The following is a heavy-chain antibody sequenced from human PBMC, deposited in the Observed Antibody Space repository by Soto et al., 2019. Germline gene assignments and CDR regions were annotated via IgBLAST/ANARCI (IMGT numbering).Heavy chain of an antibody. J-gene: IGHJ4*02. CDR1: GFTFGSYW. CDR3: ARAGYCGPGCYYYFDY. CDR2: IKPDGSAT. Sequence: VGSLRLSCAVSGFTFGSYWMNWVRLIPGKGLEWVAYIKPDGSATYYVDSVKGRFTISRDNAKNSLYLQMNSLRVEDTSVYYCARAGYCGPGCYYYFDYWGQGTLVTVSS. D-gene: IGHD2-21*02. V-gene: IGHV3-7*01.